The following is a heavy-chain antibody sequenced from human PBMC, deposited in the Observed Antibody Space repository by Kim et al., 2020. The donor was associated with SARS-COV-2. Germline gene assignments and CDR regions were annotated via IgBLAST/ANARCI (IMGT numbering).Heavy chain of an antibody. Sequence: GGSLRLSCAASGFILSSYEMNWVRQAPGKGLEWVSYISSSGTTKYYADSVKGRFTISRDDAKNSLFLQMNSLGAEDTAVYCCARDRRYSTSWPRSEYYYGMDVWGQGTTVTVSS. D-gene: IGHD2-2*01. CDR1: GFILSSYE. CDR3: ARDRRYSTSWPRSEYYYGMDV. J-gene: IGHJ6*02. CDR2: ISSSGTTK. V-gene: IGHV3-48*03.